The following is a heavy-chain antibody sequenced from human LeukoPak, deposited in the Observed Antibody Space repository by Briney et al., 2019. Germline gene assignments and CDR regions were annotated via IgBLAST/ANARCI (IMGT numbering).Heavy chain of an antibody. J-gene: IGHJ4*02. V-gene: IGHV3-7*01. CDR2: IKQDGSEK. D-gene: IGHD6-19*01. CDR1: GFTFSSYW. CDR3: ARKQWLVRGYFDY. Sequence: GGSLRLSCAASGFTFSSYWVSWVRQAPGKGLEWVANIKQDGSEKYYVDSVKGRFTISRDNAKNSLYLQMNSLRAEDTAVYYCARKQWLVRGYFDYWGQGTLVTVSS.